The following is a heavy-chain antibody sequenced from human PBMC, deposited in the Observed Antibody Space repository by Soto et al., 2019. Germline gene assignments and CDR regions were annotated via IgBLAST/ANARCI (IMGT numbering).Heavy chain of an antibody. CDR1: GGTFSSYA. CDR2: IIPIFGTE. D-gene: IGHD1-26*01. CDR3: ARDPMGGVSGSYYFDY. Sequence: QVQLVQSGAEVKKPGSSVKVSCKASGGTFSSYAISWVRQAPGQGLEGMGGIIPIFGTENYAQKFQGRVTITADESTSTAYMELSSLRSEDTAVYYCARDPMGGVSGSYYFDYWGQGTLVTVSS. V-gene: IGHV1-69*01. J-gene: IGHJ4*02.